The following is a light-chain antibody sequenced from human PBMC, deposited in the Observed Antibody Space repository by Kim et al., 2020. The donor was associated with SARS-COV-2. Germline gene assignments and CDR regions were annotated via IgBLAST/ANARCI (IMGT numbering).Light chain of an antibody. J-gene: IGKJ3*01. Sequence: LSPGEGATLSCRASQPLSNSALAWYQQRRGQAPRLLIYAASIRATGVPDKFSGRGSGTDFTLTISRLDPEDFAVYYCQQFGASFTFGPGTKVDIK. CDR1: QPLSNSA. CDR3: QQFGASFT. V-gene: IGKV3-20*01. CDR2: AAS.